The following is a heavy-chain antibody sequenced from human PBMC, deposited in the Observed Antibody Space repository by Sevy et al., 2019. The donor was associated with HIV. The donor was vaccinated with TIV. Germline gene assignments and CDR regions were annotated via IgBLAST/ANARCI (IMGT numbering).Heavy chain of an antibody. Sequence: GGSLRLSCTASGFTFGDYAISWFRQAPGKGLEWVGFIRTKRYGGTTEYAASVKGKFTNSRDDSKKIAYLQMNSLKTEDEAVSYCTRGEGHCGGECYSSPPWWFDPWGQGTLVTVSS. CDR3: TRGEGHCGGECYSSPPWWFDP. V-gene: IGHV3-49*03. D-gene: IGHD2-21*01. J-gene: IGHJ5*02. CDR1: GFTFGDYA. CDR2: IRTKRYGGTT.